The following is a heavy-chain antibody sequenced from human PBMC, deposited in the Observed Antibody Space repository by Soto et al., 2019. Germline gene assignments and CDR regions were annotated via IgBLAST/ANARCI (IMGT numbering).Heavy chain of an antibody. V-gene: IGHV4-30-4*01. D-gene: IGHD2-15*01. CDR2: IYYSGST. Sequence: QVQLQESGPGLVKPSQTLSLTCTVSGGSISSGDYYWSWIRQPPGKGLEWIGYIYYSGSTYYNPSLKSRVTISVDTSQNQFSLKLSSVTAADTAVYYCARGGYCSGGSCPSLDYWGQGTLVTVSS. CDR1: GGSISSGDYY. CDR3: ARGGYCSGGSCPSLDY. J-gene: IGHJ4*02.